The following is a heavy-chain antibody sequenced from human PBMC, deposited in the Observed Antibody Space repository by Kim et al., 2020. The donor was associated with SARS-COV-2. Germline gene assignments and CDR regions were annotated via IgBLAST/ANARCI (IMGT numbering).Heavy chain of an antibody. CDR2: IWYDGSNK. CDR3: ARDGRVYSYGYGFYYYGMDV. D-gene: IGHD5-18*01. J-gene: IGHJ6*02. Sequence: GGSLRLSCAASGFTFSSYGMHWVRQAPGKGLEWVAVIWYDGSNKYYADSVKGRFTISRDNSKNTLYLQMNSLRAEDTAVYYCARDGRVYSYGYGFYYYGMDVWGQGTTVTVSS. CDR1: GFTFSSYG. V-gene: IGHV3-33*01.